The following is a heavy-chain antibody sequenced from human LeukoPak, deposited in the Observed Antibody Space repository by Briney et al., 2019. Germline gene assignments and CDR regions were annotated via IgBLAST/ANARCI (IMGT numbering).Heavy chain of an antibody. CDR1: GFTLSNCW. J-gene: IGHJ4*02. Sequence: GGSLRLSCAASGFTLSNCWMTWFRQAPGKGLEWVANINQDGSVQSYVDSVKGRFTISKDNAKNSLYLKMNSLRVEDTAVYYCARGPRYLTYCWGRGTLVTVSS. V-gene: IGHV3-7*01. CDR3: ARGPRYLTYC. CDR2: INQDGSVQ. D-gene: IGHD2-15*01.